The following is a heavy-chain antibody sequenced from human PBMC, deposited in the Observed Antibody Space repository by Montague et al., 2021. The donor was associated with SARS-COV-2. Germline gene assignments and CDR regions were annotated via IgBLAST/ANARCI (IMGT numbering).Heavy chain of an antibody. CDR1: GDSIRNSDYY. CDR2: IYNGGST. Sequence: SETLSLTCTVSGDSIRNSDYYWGWVRQPPGNGLEWIGNIYNGGSTFYNPSLKSRDTIFVDTSKNQFSLQLSSVTAADTAVYYCATRTRCPQNDFGFWGQGTLGTVSP. J-gene: IGHJ4*02. CDR3: ATRTRCPQNDFGF. D-gene: IGHD2-8*01. V-gene: IGHV4-39*01.